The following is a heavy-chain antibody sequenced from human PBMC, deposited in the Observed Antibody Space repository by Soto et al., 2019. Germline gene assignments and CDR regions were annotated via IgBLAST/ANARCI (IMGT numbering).Heavy chain of an antibody. J-gene: IGHJ6*02. V-gene: IGHV3-23*01. D-gene: IGHD3-9*01. CDR3: AKDRYYDMLTGCNYYHYAMDV. Sequence: EVQLLESGGGLVQPGGSLRLSCAASGFTFSSYAMSWVRQAPGKGLEWVSGVSGSGDYTFYADSVKGRLTISRDNSKNTLYLQMNSLRAEDTAVYYCAKDRYYDMLTGCNYYHYAMDVWGQGTTVTVSS. CDR1: GFTFSSYA. CDR2: VSGSGDYT.